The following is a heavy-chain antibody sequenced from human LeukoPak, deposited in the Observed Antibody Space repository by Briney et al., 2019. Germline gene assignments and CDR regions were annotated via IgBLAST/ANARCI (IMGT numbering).Heavy chain of an antibody. V-gene: IGHV3-7*01. CDR2: MNQDGSEA. D-gene: IGHD1-26*01. CDR1: GFTFSSYW. Sequence: GGSLRLSCAASGFTFSSYWMGWVRQAPGMGLEWVDSMNQDGSEAYYVDSVKGRFTISRDNAKSSVYLQVSSLRADDTAVYYCVRASSGRYFPFTDYWGQGTLVTVSP. J-gene: IGHJ4*02. CDR3: VRASSGRYFPFTDY.